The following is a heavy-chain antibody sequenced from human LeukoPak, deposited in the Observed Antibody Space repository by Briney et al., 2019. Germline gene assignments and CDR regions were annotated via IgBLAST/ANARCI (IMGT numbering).Heavy chain of an antibody. CDR2: IYYSGST. CDR1: GGSFSGYY. D-gene: IGHD5-18*01. J-gene: IGHJ3*01. Sequence: SETLSLTCAVYGGSFSGYYWSWIRQPPGKGLEWIGYIYYSGSTNYNPSLKSRVSFSVDTSKNQFSLKLTSVTAADTAVYYCARGGYTYGFDAFDFWGQGTMVTVSS. CDR3: ARGGYTYGFDAFDF. V-gene: IGHV4-59*01.